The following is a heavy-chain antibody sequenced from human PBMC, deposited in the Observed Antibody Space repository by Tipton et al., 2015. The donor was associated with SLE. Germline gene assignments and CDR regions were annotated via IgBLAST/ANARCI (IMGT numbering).Heavy chain of an antibody. J-gene: IGHJ5*02. CDR1: GYSINNGFY. D-gene: IGHD3-3*01. CDR3: ARGGHYAWFGP. V-gene: IGHV4-38-2*02. Sequence: TLSLTCTVSGYSINNGFYWGWIRQPPGKGLEWIGIIYHSGTTYYNPSLKSRVTISVDTSKNQVSLRLSSVTAADTAMYYCARGGHYAWFGPWGQGFLVTVSS. CDR2: IYHSGTT.